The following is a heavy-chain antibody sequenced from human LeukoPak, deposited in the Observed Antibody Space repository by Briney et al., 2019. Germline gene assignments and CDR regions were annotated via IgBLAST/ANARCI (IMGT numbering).Heavy chain of an antibody. CDR3: ATHAGYTGTYPSPFDY. V-gene: IGHV4-59*08. CDR1: GGSISSYY. Sequence: PSETLSLTCTVSGGSISSYYWNWIRQPPGKGLEWIGYIYYSGSTNYNPSLKSRVTISRDTSKNQFSLRLSSVTAADTAVYFCATHAGYTGTYPSPFDYWGQGALVTVSS. CDR2: IYYSGST. D-gene: IGHD1-26*01. J-gene: IGHJ4*02.